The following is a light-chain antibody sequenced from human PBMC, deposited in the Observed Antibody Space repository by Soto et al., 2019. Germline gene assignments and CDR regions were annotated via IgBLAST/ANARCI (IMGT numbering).Light chain of an antibody. CDR2: EVS. J-gene: IGLJ1*01. CDR1: NSDIGIYDF. V-gene: IGLV2-14*01. CDR3: SSYTSSSTLV. Sequence: QSALTQPASVSGTPGQSITISCTGSNSDIGIYDFVSWYQHHPGRAPKLIVSEVSHRPSGVSNRFSGSKSGNTASLTLSGLQAEDEADYYCSSYTSSSTLVFGTGTKLTVL.